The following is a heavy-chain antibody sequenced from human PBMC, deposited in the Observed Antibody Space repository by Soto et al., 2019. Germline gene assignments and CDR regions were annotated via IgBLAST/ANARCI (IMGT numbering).Heavy chain of an antibody. J-gene: IGHJ4*02. CDR1: GFIFGSYG. Sequence: QVQLVESGGGAVQPGRSLRLSCAGSGFIFGSYGMHWVRQAPGKGLEWVALISYDGSNKYYVDSVKGRFTISRDNSENPVYLQMDGLRTADTAVYFCATVGRNLGVFFRESDWGQGTVVTVSS. CDR3: ATVGRNLGVFFRESD. CDR2: ISYDGSNK. D-gene: IGHD3-16*01. V-gene: IGHV3-30*03.